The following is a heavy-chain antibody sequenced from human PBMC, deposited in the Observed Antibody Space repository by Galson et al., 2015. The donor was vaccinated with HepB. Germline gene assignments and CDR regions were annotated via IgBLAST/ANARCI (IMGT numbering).Heavy chain of an antibody. CDR1: GFTFSSYN. CDR2: ISDSGSAI. J-gene: IGHJ4*02. Sequence: SLRLSCAASGFTFSSYNMNWVRQAPGKGLEWISFISDSGSAILYADSVKGRFTISRDNVKNSLYLQMNSLRAEDTAVYYCARGSYGSGASYWGQGTLVSVS. CDR3: ARGSYGSGASY. V-gene: IGHV3-48*01. D-gene: IGHD3-10*01.